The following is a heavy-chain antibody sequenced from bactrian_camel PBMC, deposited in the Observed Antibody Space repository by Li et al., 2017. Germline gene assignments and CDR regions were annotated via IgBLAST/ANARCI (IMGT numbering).Heavy chain of an antibody. CDR1: GFTFRSHY. J-gene: IGHJ4*01. Sequence: HVQLVESGGGTVEPGDSLKLTCKASGFTFRSHYMYWLRQAPGKQLEGIAGVTTFGRPTTYTDSVKGRVTISQDDAGNTVYLQMNSLKPEDTSMYYCAADVGAMSGNCQPNNWGQGTQVTVS. CDR2: VTTFGRPT. V-gene: IGHV3S1*01. D-gene: IGHD6*01. CDR3: AADVGAMSGNCQPNN.